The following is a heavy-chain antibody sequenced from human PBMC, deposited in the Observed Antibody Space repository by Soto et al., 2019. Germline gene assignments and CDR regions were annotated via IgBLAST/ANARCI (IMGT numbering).Heavy chain of an antibody. D-gene: IGHD4-17*01. Sequence: SVQVSCKASGFTFTSSAVQWVRQARGQRLEWIGWIVVGSGNTNYAQKFQGRVTITADKSTSTAYLELSSLRSEDTAVYYCVRSTTVTTGLLFYYYYGMDVWGQGTTVTVSS. CDR1: GFTFTSSA. J-gene: IGHJ6*02. CDR3: VRSTTVTTGLLFYYYYGMDV. CDR2: IVVGSGNT. V-gene: IGHV1-58*01.